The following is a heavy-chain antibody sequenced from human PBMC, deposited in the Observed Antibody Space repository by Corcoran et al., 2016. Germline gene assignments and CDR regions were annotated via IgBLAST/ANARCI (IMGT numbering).Heavy chain of an antibody. D-gene: IGHD2-2*01. CDR1: GYSFTSYW. V-gene: IGHV5-10-1*03. CDR2: IDPSDSYT. Sequence: EVQLVQSGAEVKKPGESLRISCKGSGYSFTSYWISWVRQMPGKGLEWMGRIDPSDSYTNYSPSFQGHVTISADKSISTAYLQWSSLKASDTAMYYCASSRGSTSHPTGWVDPWGQGTLVTVSS. J-gene: IGHJ5*02. CDR3: ASSRGSTSHPTGWVDP.